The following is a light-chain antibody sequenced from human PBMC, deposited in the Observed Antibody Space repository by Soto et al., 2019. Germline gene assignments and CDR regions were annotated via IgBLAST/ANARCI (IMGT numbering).Light chain of an antibody. Sequence: EILLTQSPGTLSLSPGERATLSCRASQSVSSSYLAWYQQKPGQAPRLLIYGASSRATGIPDRFSGSGSGTDFTLTISRLEPEDFAVYYCQQYGSPPQTFGQGTKVDIK. J-gene: IGKJ1*01. CDR2: GAS. CDR3: QQYGSPPQT. V-gene: IGKV3-20*01. CDR1: QSVSSSY.